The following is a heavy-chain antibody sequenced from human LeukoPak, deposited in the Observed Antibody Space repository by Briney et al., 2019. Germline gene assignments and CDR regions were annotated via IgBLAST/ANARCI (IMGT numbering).Heavy chain of an antibody. V-gene: IGHV3-23*01. D-gene: IGHD6-6*01. CDR2: ITGGGDIT. CDR3: ARDRRPWYFDL. Sequence: GGSLRLSCAASGFIFSSYAMSWVRQAPGKGLEWVSTITGGGDITKYADSVKGRFTISRDDPKNTLYLQMNSLRADDTAVYYCARDRRPWYFDLWGRGTLVTVSS. CDR1: GFIFSSYA. J-gene: IGHJ2*01.